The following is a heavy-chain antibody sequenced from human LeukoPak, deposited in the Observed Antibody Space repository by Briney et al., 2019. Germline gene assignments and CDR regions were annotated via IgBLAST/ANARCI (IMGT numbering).Heavy chain of an antibody. CDR2: ISYDGSNK. CDR3: ASAAIAAAGMIDC. V-gene: IGHV3-30-3*01. CDR1: GFTFSSYA. D-gene: IGHD6-13*01. J-gene: IGHJ4*02. Sequence: PGGSLRLSCAASGFTFSSYAMHWVRQAPGKGLEWVAVISYDGSNKYYADSVKGRFTISRDNSKNTLYLQMNSLRAEDTAVYYCASAAIAAAGMIDCWGQGTLVTVSS.